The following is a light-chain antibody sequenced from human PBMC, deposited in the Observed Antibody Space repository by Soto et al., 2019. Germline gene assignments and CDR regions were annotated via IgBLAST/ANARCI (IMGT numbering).Light chain of an antibody. CDR3: QHYNNWPRT. CDR1: QSVSSN. J-gene: IGKJ1*01. Sequence: EIVMTQSPATLSVSPGERATLSCRASQSVSSNLAWYQQKPGQAPRLLIYGASTRATGIPARFSGSGSGTDFTLTISSLQSEDFADYYCQHYNNWPRTFGQGTKVEIK. V-gene: IGKV3-15*01. CDR2: GAS.